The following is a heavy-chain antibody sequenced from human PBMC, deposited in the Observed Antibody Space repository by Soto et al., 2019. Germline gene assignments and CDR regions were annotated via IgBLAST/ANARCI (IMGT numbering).Heavy chain of an antibody. V-gene: IGHV4-30-2*01. Sequence: SETLSLTCAVSGGSISSGGFSWSWIRQPPGKGLESIGYIYHSGSTYYNPSLKSRVTISVDRSKNQFSLKLSSVTAADMAVYYCAGGIAARPLGYWGQGTLVTVSS. CDR2: IYHSGST. CDR1: GGSISSGGFS. D-gene: IGHD6-6*01. J-gene: IGHJ4*02. CDR3: AGGIAARPLGY.